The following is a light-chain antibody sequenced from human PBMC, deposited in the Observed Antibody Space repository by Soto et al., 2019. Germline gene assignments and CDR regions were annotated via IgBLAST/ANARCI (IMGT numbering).Light chain of an antibody. CDR1: QSLSSNY. CDR2: GAS. CDR3: HQCDSSPWT. V-gene: IGKV3-20*01. Sequence: IVLTQSPGTLSXXXGXXAXLXCRASQSLSSNYLAWYQQKPGQAPRLLIYGASSRATGIPDRFSGSGSGTDFTLTISRLEPEDFAVFYCHQCDSSPWTFGQGTKVDIK. J-gene: IGKJ1*01.